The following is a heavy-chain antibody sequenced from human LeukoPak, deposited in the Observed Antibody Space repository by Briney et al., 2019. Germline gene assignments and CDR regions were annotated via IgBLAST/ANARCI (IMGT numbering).Heavy chain of an antibody. CDR2: ISAYNGNT. V-gene: IGHV1-18*01. D-gene: IGHD5-18*01. J-gene: IGHJ4*02. CDR3: ATAMTAMVTYYFDY. Sequence: ASVKVSCKASGYTFTSYGISWVRQAPGQGLEWMGWISAYNGNTNYAQKLQGRVTMTTDTSTSTVYMELRSLRSDDTAVYYCATAMTAMVTYYFDYWGQGTLVTVSS. CDR1: GYTFTSYG.